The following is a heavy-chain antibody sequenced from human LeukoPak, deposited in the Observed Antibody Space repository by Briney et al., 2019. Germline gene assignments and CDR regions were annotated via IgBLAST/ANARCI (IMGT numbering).Heavy chain of an antibody. CDR3: AKVDDSSGYFHYFDY. CDR1: GFTFTTYG. CDR2: ISGSGGST. V-gene: IGHV3-23*01. D-gene: IGHD3-22*01. J-gene: IGHJ4*02. Sequence: GGSLRLSCAASGFTFTTYGMSWVRQAPGKGLEWVSAISGSGGSTYYADSVKGRFTISRDNSKNTLYLQMNSLRAEDTAVYYCAKVDDSSGYFHYFDYWGQGTLVTVSS.